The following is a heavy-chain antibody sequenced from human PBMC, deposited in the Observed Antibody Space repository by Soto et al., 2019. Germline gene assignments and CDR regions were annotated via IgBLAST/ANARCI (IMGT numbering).Heavy chain of an antibody. CDR3: ARDKITGLFDY. CDR1: GGSFSGYY. V-gene: IGHV4-34*01. D-gene: IGHD2-8*02. Sequence: SETLSLTWAVYGGSFSGYYWTWIRQPPGKGLEWIGEINHSGSTNYNPSLKSRVTISVDTSKNQFSLKLTSVTAADTAVYYCARDKITGLFDYWGQGTLVTVSS. CDR2: INHSGST. J-gene: IGHJ4*02.